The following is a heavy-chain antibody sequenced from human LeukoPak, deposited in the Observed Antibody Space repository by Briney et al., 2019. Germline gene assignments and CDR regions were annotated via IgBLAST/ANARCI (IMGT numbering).Heavy chain of an antibody. V-gene: IGHV1-18*01. CDR1: GYTFTSYG. D-gene: IGHD6-6*01. CDR2: ISAYNGNT. CDR3: ARDKYSSSRSNWFDP. J-gene: IGHJ5*02. Sequence: GASVKVSCKASGYTFTSYGISWVRQAPVQGLEWMGWISAYNGNTNYAQKLQGRVTMTTDTSTSTAYMELRSLRSDDTAVYYCARDKYSSSRSNWFDPWGQGTLVTVSS.